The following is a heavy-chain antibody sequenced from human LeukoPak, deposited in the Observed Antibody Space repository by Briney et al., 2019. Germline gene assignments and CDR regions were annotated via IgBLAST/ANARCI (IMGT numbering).Heavy chain of an antibody. J-gene: IGHJ4*02. Sequence: PSETLSLTCTVSGGSISSYYWSWIRQPPPKGLEWVGDIYYSGSANYNPSLKSRVIISAYTSKFSLKLSAVTAADTAVYYCARHMRGFSYGPFDYWGQGTLVTVSS. CDR2: IYYSGSA. V-gene: IGHV4-59*08. D-gene: IGHD5-18*01. CDR3: ARHMRGFSYGPFDY. CDR1: GGSISSYY.